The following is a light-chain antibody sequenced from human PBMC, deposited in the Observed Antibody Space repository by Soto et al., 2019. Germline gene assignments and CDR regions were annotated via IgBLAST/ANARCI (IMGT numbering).Light chain of an antibody. CDR3: QSYDTSLSGFYV. CDR1: SSNIGAGYN. CDR2: DNN. V-gene: IGLV1-40*01. Sequence: QSVLTQPPSVSGAPGQRVSSSCTGSSSNIGAGYNVHWYQQLPGTAPKLLIYDNNNRPSGVPDRFSGSKSGTSASLAITGLQAEDEADYYCQSYDTSLSGFYVFGTGTKLTVL. J-gene: IGLJ1*01.